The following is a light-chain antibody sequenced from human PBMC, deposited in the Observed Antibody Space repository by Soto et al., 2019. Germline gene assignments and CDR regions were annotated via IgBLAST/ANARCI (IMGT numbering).Light chain of an antibody. J-gene: IGKJ4*01. CDR2: DAS. CDR3: QQLNSFPLT. Sequence: DIQMTQSPSTLSASVGDRVTITCRASQSISSWLAWYQQKPGKAPKLLIYDASSLESGVPSRFSGSGSGTEFTLTISSLQPDDFATYFCQQLNSFPLTFGGGTKVDIK. V-gene: IGKV1-5*01. CDR1: QSISSW.